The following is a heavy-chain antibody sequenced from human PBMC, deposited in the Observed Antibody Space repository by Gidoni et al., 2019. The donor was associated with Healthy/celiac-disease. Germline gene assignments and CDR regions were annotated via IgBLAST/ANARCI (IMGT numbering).Heavy chain of an antibody. D-gene: IGHD2-2*01. J-gene: IGHJ6*02. CDR1: GSTFTSYD. CDR2: MNPNSGNT. CDR3: ARGRKGTSQPQDKYGMDV. Sequence: QVQLVQSGAEVQKPGASVKVSCKASGSTFTSYDINWVRQYTGQGLEWMGWMNPNSGNTGYAQKFQGRVTMTRNTSISTAYMELSSLRSEDTAVYYCARGRKGTSQPQDKYGMDVWGQGTTVTVSS. V-gene: IGHV1-8*01.